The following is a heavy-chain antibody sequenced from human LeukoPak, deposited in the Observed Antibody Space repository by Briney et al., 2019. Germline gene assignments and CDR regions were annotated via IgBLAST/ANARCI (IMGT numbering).Heavy chain of an antibody. Sequence: GGSLRLSCAASGFIFGDYAMHWVRQAPGKGLEWVAAIAFDDTDRYYIDSVKGRFTISRDDSKNTLYLQMNSLRAEDTAFYFCARENGHIYGYAFLDQWGQGTLVTVSS. V-gene: IGHV3-30*04. J-gene: IGHJ4*02. D-gene: IGHD5-18*01. CDR2: IAFDDTDR. CDR1: GFIFGDYA. CDR3: ARENGHIYGYAFLDQ.